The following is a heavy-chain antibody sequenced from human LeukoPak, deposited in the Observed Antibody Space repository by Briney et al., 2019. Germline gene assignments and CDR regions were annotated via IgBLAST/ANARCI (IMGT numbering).Heavy chain of an antibody. CDR3: ASGGYCSGGSCYSEPHYYYMDV. D-gene: IGHD2-15*01. CDR2: IWYDGSNK. Sequence: GGSLRHSCAASGFTFSSYGMHWVRQAPGKGLEWVAVIWYDGSNKYYADSVKGRFTISRDNSKNTLYLQMNSLRAEDTAVYYCASGGYCSGGSCYSEPHYYYMDVWGKGTTVTVSS. CDR1: GFTFSSYG. J-gene: IGHJ6*03. V-gene: IGHV3-33*01.